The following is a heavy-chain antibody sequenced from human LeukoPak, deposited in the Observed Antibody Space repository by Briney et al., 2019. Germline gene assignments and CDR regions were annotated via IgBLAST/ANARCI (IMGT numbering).Heavy chain of an antibody. V-gene: IGHV4-39*07. D-gene: IGHD2-21*02. CDR2: IYYSGST. CDR1: GGSISSSSYY. CDR3: ARELESCGGDCYYFDY. J-gene: IGHJ4*02. Sequence: SETLSLTCTVSGGSISSSSYYWGWIRQPPGKGLEWIGSIYYSGSTYYNPSLKSRVTISVDTSKNQFSLKLSSVTAADTAVYYCARELESCGGDCYYFDYWGQGTLVTVSS.